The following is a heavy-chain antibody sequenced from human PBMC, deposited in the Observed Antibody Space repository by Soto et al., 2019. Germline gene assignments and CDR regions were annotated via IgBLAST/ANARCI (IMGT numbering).Heavy chain of an antibody. J-gene: IGHJ4*02. CDR1: GVSICRCW. D-gene: IGHD5-12*01. CDR2: IKQDGSEK. Sequence: GPRWHACAAGGVSICRCWMCRVRQAPGKGLEWVANIKQDGSEKYYVDSVKGRFTISRDNAKNSLYLQMNSLRAEDTAVYYCRYGYEASDYWGQGTLVTVSS. CDR3: RYGYEASDY. V-gene: IGHV3-7*01.